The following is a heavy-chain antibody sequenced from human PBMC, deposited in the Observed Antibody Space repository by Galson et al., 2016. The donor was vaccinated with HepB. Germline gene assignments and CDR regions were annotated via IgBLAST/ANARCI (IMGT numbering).Heavy chain of an antibody. CDR1: GFIFSTSS. J-gene: IGHJ4*02. CDR3: ARVPVDYRIAFDF. V-gene: IGHV3-21*01. CDR2: ITSSSTYI. D-gene: IGHD4-11*01. Sequence: SLRLSCAASGFIFSTSSMNWVRQAPGKGLEWVSSITSSSTYIYYADSVKGRFTISRDNAKNSLYLEMNSLRAEDTALYFCARVPVDYRIAFDFWGQGTLVTVSA.